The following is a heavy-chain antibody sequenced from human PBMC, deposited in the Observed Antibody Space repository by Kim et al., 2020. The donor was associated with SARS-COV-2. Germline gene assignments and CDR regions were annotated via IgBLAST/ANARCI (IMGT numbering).Heavy chain of an antibody. J-gene: IGHJ5*02. V-gene: IGHV3-21*01. Sequence: GGSLRLSCAASGFIFSSYTMNWVRQAPGKGLEWVSSITDSSSYMYYADSVKGRFTISRDNAKNSLYLQMDSLRAEDTAVYYCAFNRYCSSTSCPNWFDPWGQGALVTVSS. CDR1: GFIFSSYT. D-gene: IGHD2-2*01. CDR2: ITDSSSYM. CDR3: AFNRYCSSTSCPNWFDP.